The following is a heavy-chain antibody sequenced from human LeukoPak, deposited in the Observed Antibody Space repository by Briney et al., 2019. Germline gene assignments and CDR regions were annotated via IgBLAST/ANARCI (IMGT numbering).Heavy chain of an antibody. Sequence: GASVKVSCNASGYSFTSYSISWVRQAPGQGLEWVGSISPYNGNTNYAQKLQGRVTMTTDTSTSTAYMDLRSLRSDDKALYYCATSITLLRGVIISGDWFDPWGQGTLVTVSS. D-gene: IGHD3-10*01. V-gene: IGHV1-18*01. CDR3: ATSITLLRGVIISGDWFDP. CDR2: ISPYNGNT. J-gene: IGHJ5*02. CDR1: GYSFTSYS.